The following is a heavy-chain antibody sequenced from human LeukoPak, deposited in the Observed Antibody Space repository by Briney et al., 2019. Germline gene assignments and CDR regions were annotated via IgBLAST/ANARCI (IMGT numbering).Heavy chain of an antibody. CDR2: IGTHTGDT. CDR1: GYTFTIYG. CDR3: ARDRRLSVDIAMAPFDY. V-gene: IGHV1-18*04. J-gene: IGHJ4*02. D-gene: IGHD5-18*01. Sequence: ASVKDSCKASGYTFTIYGITWVRQAPGQGLEWMGWIGTHTGDTNYAQKLQARVTMTTDTSTSTAYMELRSLRSDDTAVYYCARDRRLSVDIAMAPFDYWGQGTLVTVSS.